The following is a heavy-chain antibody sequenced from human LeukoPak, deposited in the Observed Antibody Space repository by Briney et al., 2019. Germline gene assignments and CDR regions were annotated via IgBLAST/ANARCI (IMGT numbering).Heavy chain of an antibody. CDR2: IYHSGST. Sequence: PSGTLSLTCVVSGGSISSNNWWSWFRQPPGKGLEWIGEIYHSGSTNYNPPLKSRVIISVDKSKNQFSLRLSSVTAADTAVYYCARNGYYSIDHWGQGILVAVSS. CDR1: GGSISSNNW. V-gene: IGHV4-4*02. J-gene: IGHJ4*02. CDR3: ARNGYYSIDH. D-gene: IGHD4-17*01.